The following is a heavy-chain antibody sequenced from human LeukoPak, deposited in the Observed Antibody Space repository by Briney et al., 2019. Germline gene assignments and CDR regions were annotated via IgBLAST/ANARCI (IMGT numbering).Heavy chain of an antibody. CDR3: ARGHLMDLTFDY. CDR1: GGSISSYY. J-gene: IGHJ4*02. Sequence: PSETLSLTCTVSGGSISSYYWSWIRQPPGKGLEWIGYIYYSGSTNYNPSLKSRVTISVDTSKNQFSLKLSSVTAADTAVYYCARGHLMDLTFDYWGQGTLVTVSS. V-gene: IGHV4-59*01. CDR2: IYYSGST. D-gene: IGHD2-8*01.